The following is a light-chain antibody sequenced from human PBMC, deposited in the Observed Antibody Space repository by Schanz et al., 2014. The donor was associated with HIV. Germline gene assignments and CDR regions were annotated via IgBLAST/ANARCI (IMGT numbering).Light chain of an antibody. V-gene: IGLV1-44*01. CDR2: NND. CDR3: ASWDDSLKFVL. CDR1: SSNIRSNT. J-gene: IGLJ3*02. Sequence: QSVLTQPPSTSGTPGQRVTISCSGGSSNIRSNTVHWYQQPPGTAPKILIYNNDQQPSGVPERFSGSKSGTAASLAISVLQSEDDADYFCASWDDSLKFVLFGGGTKLTVL.